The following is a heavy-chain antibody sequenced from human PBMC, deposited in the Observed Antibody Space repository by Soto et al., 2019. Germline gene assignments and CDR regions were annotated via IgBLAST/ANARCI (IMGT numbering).Heavy chain of an antibody. CDR3: TVRRFSSSWSSVDY. CDR2: ISARGATT. CDR1: GFSFSDIT. V-gene: IGHV3-23*01. D-gene: IGHD6-13*01. J-gene: IGHJ4*02. Sequence: EVELLESGGGLVQPGGSLRVSCAASGFSFSDITMSWVRQPPGTGLQWVADISARGATTNYADSVRGRFTISRDNSKNILYLHMTSLRAADTAVYYCTVRRFSSSWSSVDYWGQGTLVTVSS.